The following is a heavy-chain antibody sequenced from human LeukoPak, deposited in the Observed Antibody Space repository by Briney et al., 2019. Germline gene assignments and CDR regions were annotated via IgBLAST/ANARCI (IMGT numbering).Heavy chain of an antibody. V-gene: IGHV3-30*04. CDR3: AREHSPYSSGWYPHN. J-gene: IGHJ4*02. CDR2: ISYDGSNK. CDR1: GFTFSSYA. Sequence: PGGSLRLSCAASGFTFSSYAMHWVRQAPGKGLEWVAVISYDGSNKYYADSVKGRFTISRDNSKNTLYLQMNSLRAEDTAVYYCAREHSPYSSGWYPHNWGQGTLVTVSS. D-gene: IGHD6-19*01.